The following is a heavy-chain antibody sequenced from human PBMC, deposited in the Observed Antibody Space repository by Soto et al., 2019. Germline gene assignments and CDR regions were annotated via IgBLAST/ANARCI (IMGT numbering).Heavy chain of an antibody. Sequence: GASVKVSCKASGGTFSSYAISLVRQAPGQGLEWMGGIIPIFGTANYAQKFQGRVTITADESTSTAYMELSSLRSEDTAVYYCATLTETGGYDFWSGRYYYYGMAVWGQGATVTVSS. V-gene: IGHV1-69*13. CDR1: GGTFSSYA. CDR3: ATLTETGGYDFWSGRYYYYGMAV. CDR2: IIPIFGTA. J-gene: IGHJ6*02. D-gene: IGHD3-3*01.